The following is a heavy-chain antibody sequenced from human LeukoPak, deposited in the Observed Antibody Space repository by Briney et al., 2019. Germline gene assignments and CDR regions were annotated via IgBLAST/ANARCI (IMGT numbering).Heavy chain of an antibody. CDR1: GFTFSTYA. CDR2: ISFAGDST. J-gene: IGHJ4*01. D-gene: IGHD5-18*01. Sequence: GGSLRLSCVASGFTFSTYAMSWVRQAPGKGLEWVSTISFAGDSTYYADSVKGRFTVSRDNSKNTLFLQMNSLRAEDTAIYYCAKKGAYTYAGDYWGHGTLVAVS. CDR3: AKKGAYTYAGDY. V-gene: IGHV3-23*01.